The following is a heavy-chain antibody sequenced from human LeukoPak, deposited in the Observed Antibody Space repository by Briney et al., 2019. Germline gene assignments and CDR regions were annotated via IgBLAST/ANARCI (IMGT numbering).Heavy chain of an antibody. Sequence: GGSLRLSCAASRFTFSSSAMSWVRQAPGKGLEWVSSMSESGRSTYYADSVKGRFTISRDDSRNTLYLQMNSLRGDDTAVYYCAKDVGKWESLHFFDYWGQGTLVTVSS. CDR3: AKDVGKWESLHFFDY. J-gene: IGHJ4*02. CDR1: RFTFSSSA. D-gene: IGHD1-26*01. CDR2: MSESGRST. V-gene: IGHV3-23*01.